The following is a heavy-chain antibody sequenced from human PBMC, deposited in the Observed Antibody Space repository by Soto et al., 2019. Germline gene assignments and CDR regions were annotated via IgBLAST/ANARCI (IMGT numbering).Heavy chain of an antibody. CDR3: ARAFRLNNWFDP. CDR2: IYYSGTT. Sequence: PSETLSLTCAVSGGSISSGGYYWSWIRQHPGKGLEWIGYIYYSGTTYYNPSLESRVTISVDTSKNQSSLKLSSVTAADTAVYYCARAFRLNNWFDPWGQGTLVTVSS. V-gene: IGHV4-31*11. CDR1: GGSISSGGYY. J-gene: IGHJ5*02.